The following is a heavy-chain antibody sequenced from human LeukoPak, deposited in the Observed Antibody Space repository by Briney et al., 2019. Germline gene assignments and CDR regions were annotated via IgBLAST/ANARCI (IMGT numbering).Heavy chain of an antibody. J-gene: IGHJ3*02. CDR1: GFTFSSYW. D-gene: IGHD3-10*01. Sequence: GGSLRLSCAASGFTFSSYWMSWVRQAPGKGLEWVANINQDGSDKYYVESVKGRFTISRDNDNAKNSLYLQMNSLRAEDTAVYYCARVAQENSGARRNAFEIWGQGTMVTISS. CDR2: INQDGSDK. CDR3: ARVAQENSGARRNAFEI. V-gene: IGHV3-7*04.